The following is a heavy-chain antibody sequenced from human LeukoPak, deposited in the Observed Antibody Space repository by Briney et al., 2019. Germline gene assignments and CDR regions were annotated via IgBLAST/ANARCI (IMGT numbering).Heavy chain of an antibody. CDR2: INPNSGGT. V-gene: IGHV1-2*06. Sequence: APVKVSCKASGYTFTGYYMHWVRQAPGQGLEWMGRINPNSGGTNYAQKFQGRVTMTRDTSISTAYMELSRLRSDDTAVYYCARDLGRYSSYSPDDYWGQGTLVTVSS. CDR3: ARDLGRYSSYSPDDY. CDR1: GYTFTGYY. J-gene: IGHJ4*02. D-gene: IGHD2-15*01.